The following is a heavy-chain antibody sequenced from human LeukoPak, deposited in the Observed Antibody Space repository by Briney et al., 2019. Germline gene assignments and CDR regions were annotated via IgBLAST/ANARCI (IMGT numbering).Heavy chain of an antibody. J-gene: IGHJ4*02. V-gene: IGHV4-39*02. CDR2: ISSSGNT. D-gene: IGHD3-22*01. CDR3: ATVRDRGYYFNS. Sequence: PSETLSLTCTVSGGSPSSGNYYWGWIRQPPGKGLEWIGGISSSGNTYYNPSLKSRITISIDTSKNHFSLKLSSVSAADTAVYYCATVRDRGYYFNSWGQGARVTVSS. CDR1: GGSPSSGNYY.